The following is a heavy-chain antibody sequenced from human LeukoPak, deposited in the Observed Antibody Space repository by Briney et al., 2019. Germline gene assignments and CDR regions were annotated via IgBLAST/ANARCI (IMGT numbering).Heavy chain of an antibody. D-gene: IGHD6-13*01. J-gene: IGHJ4*02. Sequence: GSLRPSCAASGFTFSSYAMSWVRQAPGKGLEWVSTIGGSGSSTYYADSVKGRFTISRDNSKNTLYLQMNSLRAEDTAVYYCAKDQGRGYSSSWYSFDYWGQGTLVTVSS. V-gene: IGHV3-23*01. CDR2: IGGSGSST. CDR3: AKDQGRGYSSSWYSFDY. CDR1: GFTFSSYA.